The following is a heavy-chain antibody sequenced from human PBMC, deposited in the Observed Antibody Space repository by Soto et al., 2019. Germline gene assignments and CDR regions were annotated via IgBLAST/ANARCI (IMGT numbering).Heavy chain of an antibody. D-gene: IGHD5-12*01. CDR2: INADNGNT. Sequence: ASVKVSCKASGYTFTSYAMHWVRQAPGQRLEWMGWINADNGNTKYSQKFQGRVTITRNTSTSTAYMELSSLRSEDTAVYYWARVPPRYRGYDQFDYWGQGTLVTVSS. V-gene: IGHV1-3*01. CDR3: ARVPPRYRGYDQFDY. CDR1: GYTFTSYA. J-gene: IGHJ4*02.